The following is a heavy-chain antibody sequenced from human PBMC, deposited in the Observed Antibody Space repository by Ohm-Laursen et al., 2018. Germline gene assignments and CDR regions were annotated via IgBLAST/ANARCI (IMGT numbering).Heavy chain of an antibody. CDR2: IFHNGNA. V-gene: IGHV4-59*01. J-gene: IGHJ5*02. CDR1: GGSISGYY. Sequence: SETLSLTCPVSGGSISGYYWSWIRQPPGRGLEWIAYIFHNGNAVYNPSLKNRVTISVDTSRNQFSLKLSSVTASDTAVYYCARQVPAATRGRFDNWGQGTLVTVSS. CDR3: ARQVPAATRGRFDN. D-gene: IGHD2-2*01.